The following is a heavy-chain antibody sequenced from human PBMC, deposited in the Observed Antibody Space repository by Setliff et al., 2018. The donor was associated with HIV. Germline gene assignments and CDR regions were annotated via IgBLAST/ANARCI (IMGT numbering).Heavy chain of an antibody. J-gene: IGHJ4*02. Sequence: GGSLRLSCAASGFSFSSYWMTWVRQAPGKGLEWVSAISGGSGRTYYVATVKGRFTISRDDSKNTLYLQMNSLRAEDTGIYYCAKNIAGVCYSGLDYWGQGALVTVSS. CDR2: ISGGSGRT. D-gene: IGHD2-15*01. V-gene: IGHV3-23*01. CDR1: GFSFSSYW. CDR3: AKNIAGVCYSGLDY.